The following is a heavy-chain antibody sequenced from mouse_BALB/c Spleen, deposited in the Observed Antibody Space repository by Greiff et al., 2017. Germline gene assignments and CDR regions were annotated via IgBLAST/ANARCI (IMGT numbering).Heavy chain of an antibody. CDR1: GYTFTSYT. J-gene: IGHJ4*01. Sequence: VQLQQSAAELARPGASVKMSCKASGYTFTSYTMHWVKQRPGQGLEWIGYINPSSGYTEYNQKFKDKTTLTADKSSSTAYMQLSSLTSEDSAVYYCASATPGSGAMDYWGQGTSVTVSS. V-gene: IGHV1-4*02. D-gene: IGHD3-1*01. CDR3: ASATPGSGAMDY. CDR2: INPSSGYT.